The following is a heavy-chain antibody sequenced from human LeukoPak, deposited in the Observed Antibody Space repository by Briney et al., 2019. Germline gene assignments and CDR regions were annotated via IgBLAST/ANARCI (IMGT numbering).Heavy chain of an antibody. CDR3: AILKNWFDP. CDR1: GGSISSSSYC. CDR2: INHSGST. J-gene: IGHJ5*02. D-gene: IGHD2/OR15-2a*01. Sequence: SETLSLTCTVSGGSISSSSYCWGWIRQPPGKGLEWIGEINHSGSTNYNPSLKSRVTISVDTSKNQLSLKLSSVTAADTAVYYCAILKNWFDPWGQGTLVTVSS. V-gene: IGHV4-39*07.